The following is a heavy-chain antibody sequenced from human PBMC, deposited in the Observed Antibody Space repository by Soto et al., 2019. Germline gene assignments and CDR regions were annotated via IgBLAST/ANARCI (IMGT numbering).Heavy chain of an antibody. CDR2: ISAYNTNT. Sequence: QVQLVQSGAEVKKPGASVKVSCKTSGYTFTSYHISWVRQAPGQGLEWMGWISAYNTNTNYAQKSQGRVTMTTDTLTSTAYRELRSLRSDDTAVYYCARDTPPTDYWGQGTLVTVSS. CDR1: GYTFTSYH. J-gene: IGHJ4*02. CDR3: ARDTPPTDY. V-gene: IGHV1-18*01.